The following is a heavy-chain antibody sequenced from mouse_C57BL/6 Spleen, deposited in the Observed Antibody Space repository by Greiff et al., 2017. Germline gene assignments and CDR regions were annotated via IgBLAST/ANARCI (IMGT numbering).Heavy chain of an antibody. CDR1: GFTFTDYY. CDR3: ARYKSNYYAMDY. D-gene: IGHD2-5*01. CDR2: IRNKANGYTT. J-gene: IGHJ4*01. Sequence: VHLVESGGCLVQPGGSLSLSCAASGFTFTDYYMSWVRQPPGKALEWLGFIRNKANGYTTESSASVKGRFTISRDNSQSLLYLQMNALRAEDSATYCCARYKSNYYAMDYWGQGTSVTVSA. V-gene: IGHV7-3*01.